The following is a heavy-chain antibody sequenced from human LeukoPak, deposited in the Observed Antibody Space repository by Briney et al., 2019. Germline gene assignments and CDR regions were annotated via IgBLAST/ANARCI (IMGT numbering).Heavy chain of an antibody. D-gene: IGHD3-9*01. V-gene: IGHV3-23*01. Sequence: GGSLRLSCAAPGFTFNSYAMNWVRQAPGKGLEWVSAISGRGSSTYYADSVKGRFTISRDNSKNTLYLQMNSLRAEDTAVYYCAKGLMYYDILTGPDAFDIWGQGTTVTVSS. CDR2: ISGRGSST. CDR3: AKGLMYYDILTGPDAFDI. J-gene: IGHJ3*02. CDR1: GFTFNSYA.